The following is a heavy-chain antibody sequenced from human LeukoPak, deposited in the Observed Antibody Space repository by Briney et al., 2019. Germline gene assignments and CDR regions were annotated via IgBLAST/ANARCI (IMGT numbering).Heavy chain of an antibody. D-gene: IGHD3-10*02. J-gene: IGHJ6*04. CDR1: GFTFSSYE. CDR2: ISSSGSTI. Sequence: QSGESLRLSCAASGFTFSSYEMNWVRQAPGKGLEWVSYISSSGSTIYYADSVKGRFTISRDNAKNSLYLQMNSLRAEDTAVYYCAELDITMIGGVWGKGTTVTISS. V-gene: IGHV3-48*03. CDR3: AELDITMIGGV.